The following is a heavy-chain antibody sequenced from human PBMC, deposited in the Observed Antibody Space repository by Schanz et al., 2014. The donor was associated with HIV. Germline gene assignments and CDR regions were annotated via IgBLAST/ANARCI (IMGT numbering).Heavy chain of an antibody. CDR3: AKDRGVGSAMVTNFYYGMDV. V-gene: IGHV3-74*01. CDR1: GFTFSSYW. J-gene: IGHJ6*02. D-gene: IGHD5-18*01. CDR2: INSDGSST. Sequence: EVQLVESGGDLVQPGGSLRLSCAASGFTFSSYWMYWVRQVPGKGLVWVSRINSDGSSTSYADSVKGRFTISRDNAKNTLYLQMNSLRAEDTAVYYCAKDRGVGSAMVTNFYYGMDVWGQGTTVTVSS.